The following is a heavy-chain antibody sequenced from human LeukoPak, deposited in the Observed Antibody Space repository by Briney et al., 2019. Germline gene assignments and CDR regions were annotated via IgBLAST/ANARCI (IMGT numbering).Heavy chain of an antibody. D-gene: IGHD6-13*01. Sequence: SVKVSCKASGGTFSSYAISWVRQAPGQGLEWMGGIIPIFGTANYAQKFQGRVTITADKSTSTAYMELSSLRSEDTSVYYCASCRGSSWYEFDYWGQGTLVTVSS. V-gene: IGHV1-69*06. CDR3: ASCRGSSWYEFDY. CDR2: IIPIFGTA. CDR1: GGTFSSYA. J-gene: IGHJ4*02.